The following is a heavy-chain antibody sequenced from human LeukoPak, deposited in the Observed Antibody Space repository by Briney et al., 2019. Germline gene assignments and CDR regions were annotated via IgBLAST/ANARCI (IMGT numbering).Heavy chain of an antibody. V-gene: IGHV5-51*01. Sequence: PGESLKISCKGSGYTFTNSWIGWVRQTPGKGLEWMGSIYPGDSDTRYSPSFQGQVTISVDKSLSTAYLQWSSLKASNTAMYYCTIRAYSYEYFDFWGQGTLVTVSS. D-gene: IGHD5-18*01. CDR1: GYTFTNSW. J-gene: IGHJ4*02. CDR3: TIRAYSYEYFDF. CDR2: IYPGDSDT.